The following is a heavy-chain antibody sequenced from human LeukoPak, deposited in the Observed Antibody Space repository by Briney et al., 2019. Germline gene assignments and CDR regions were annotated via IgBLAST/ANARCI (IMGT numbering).Heavy chain of an antibody. CDR1: GYTFTSYG. V-gene: IGHV1-18*01. CDR2: ISAYNGNT. D-gene: IGHD3-22*01. CDR3: ARDSGEGDYYDSSGSFDY. J-gene: IGHJ4*02. Sequence: ASVKVSRKASGYTFTSYGISWVRQAPGQGLEWMGWISAYNGNTNYAQKLQGRVTMTTDTSTSTAYMELRSLRSDDTAVYYCARDSGEGDYYDSSGSFDYWGQGTLVTVSS.